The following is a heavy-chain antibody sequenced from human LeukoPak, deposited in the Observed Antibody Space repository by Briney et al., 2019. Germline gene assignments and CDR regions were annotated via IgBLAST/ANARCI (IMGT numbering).Heavy chain of an antibody. CDR2: ISSSSSTI. J-gene: IGHJ6*02. CDR3: ASPYGSGRTYYDYAMDV. D-gene: IGHD3-10*01. Sequence: GGSLRLSCAASGFTFSSYSMNWVRQAPGKGLEWVSYISSSSSTIYYADSVKGRFTISRDNAKKSLYLQMNSLRDEDTAVYYCASPYGSGRTYYDYAMDVWGQGTTVTVSS. V-gene: IGHV3-48*02. CDR1: GFTFSSYS.